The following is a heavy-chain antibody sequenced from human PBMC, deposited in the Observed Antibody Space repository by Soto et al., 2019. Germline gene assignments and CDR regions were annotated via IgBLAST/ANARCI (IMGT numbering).Heavy chain of an antibody. CDR2: IKSKTHGGTT. D-gene: IGHD2-21*02. CDR3: TTGVTLNCAGDRSTLFY. Sequence: PGGSLRLSCAASGFTFSNAWMSWVRQAPGKGLEWVGRIKSKTHGGTTDYAAPVKGRFTISRDDSKNTLYLQMNSLKTEDTAVYYCTTGVTLNCAGDRSTLFYWGQGSLVTVSS. J-gene: IGHJ4*01. CDR1: GFTFSNAW. V-gene: IGHV3-15*01.